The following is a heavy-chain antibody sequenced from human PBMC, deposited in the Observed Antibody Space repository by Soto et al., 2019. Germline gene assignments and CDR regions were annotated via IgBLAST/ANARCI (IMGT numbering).Heavy chain of an antibody. CDR3: ARDCSGWHRSHVCDY. V-gene: IGHV1-18*01. Sequence: QVQLVQSGAEVKKPGASVKVSCKASGYTFTSYGISWVRQAPGQGLEWMGWISAYNGNTNYAQKLQGRVTMTTDTSTSTAYLNLRSLRSDDTAVYYCARDCSGWHRSHVCDYWGQGTLVNVSS. CDR2: ISAYNGNT. D-gene: IGHD6-19*01. J-gene: IGHJ4*02. CDR1: GYTFTSYG.